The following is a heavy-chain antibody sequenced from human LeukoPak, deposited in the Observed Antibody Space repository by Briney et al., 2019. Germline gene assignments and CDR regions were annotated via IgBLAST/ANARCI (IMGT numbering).Heavy chain of an antibody. CDR1: GFTFSSYS. D-gene: IGHD5-12*01. J-gene: IGHJ4*02. V-gene: IGHV3-48*02. CDR3: ARPAFVDIVATNVDY. Sequence: GGSLRLSCAASGFTFSSYSMNWVRQAPGKGLEWVSHIDSSGSIIYYADSVKGRFTISRDNAKNSLYLQMNSLRDEDTAVYYCARPAFVDIVATNVDYWGQGTLVTVSS. CDR2: IDSSGSII.